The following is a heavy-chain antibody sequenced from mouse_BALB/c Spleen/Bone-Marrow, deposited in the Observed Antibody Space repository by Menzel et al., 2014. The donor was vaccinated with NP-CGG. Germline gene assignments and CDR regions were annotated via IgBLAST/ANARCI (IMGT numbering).Heavy chain of an antibody. Sequence: QVQLKQSGAELVKPGASVKLSCKASGYTFTSYYIYWVKQRPGQGLEWIGGINPSNGGTNFNEKFKSKATLTVDKSSSTAYMQLSSLISEDSAVYYCTRSYYAKEGAWFAYWGQGTLVTVSA. CDR2: INPSNGGT. V-gene: IGHV1S81*02. D-gene: IGHD1-1*01. CDR1: GYTFTSYY. CDR3: TRSYYAKEGAWFAY. J-gene: IGHJ3*01.